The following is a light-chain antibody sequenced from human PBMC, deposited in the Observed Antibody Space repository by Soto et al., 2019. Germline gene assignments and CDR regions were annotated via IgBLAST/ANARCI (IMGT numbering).Light chain of an antibody. CDR2: SND. J-gene: IGLJ3*02. CDR1: SSNMGCRT. CDR3: ATWDVSLSGGV. V-gene: IGLV1-44*01. Sequence: QSVLTQAPSASGTPGQRVTISWSRGSSNMGCRTVNWYQVLPGTARKLLISSNDQRPSGVPDRFSGSKSGTSASLAISGLQSEDEADYFCATWDVSLSGGVFGGGTKVTVL.